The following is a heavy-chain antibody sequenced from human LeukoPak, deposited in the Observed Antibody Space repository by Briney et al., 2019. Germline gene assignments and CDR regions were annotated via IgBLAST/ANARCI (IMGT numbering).Heavy chain of an antibody. CDR3: ARYDTLDYYGMDV. Sequence: SETLSLTCTVSGGSISSSSYYWGWIRQPPGKGLEWIGSIYYSGSTYYNPSLKSRVTISVDTSKNQFSLKLSSVTAADTAVYYCARYDTLDYYGMDVWGQGTTVTVSS. CDR2: IYYSGST. CDR1: GGSISSSSYY. V-gene: IGHV4-39*01. J-gene: IGHJ6*02. D-gene: IGHD3-9*01.